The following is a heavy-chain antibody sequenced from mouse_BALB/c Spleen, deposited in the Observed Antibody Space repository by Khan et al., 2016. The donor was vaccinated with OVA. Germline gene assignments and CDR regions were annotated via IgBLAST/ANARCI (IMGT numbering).Heavy chain of an antibody. D-gene: IGHD2-14*01. J-gene: IGHJ3*01. CDR3: GMDGAYHRNDGWVAY. CDR2: INPSNGYT. CDR1: GYTFTSYT. V-gene: IGHV1-4*01. Sequence: QVQLKQSGAELARPGASVKMSCKASGYTFTSYTIHWIKLRPGQGLAWIGYINPSNGYTNYNQKFKDKATLTADKSSTTAYMELSSLTSDDAAFNNWGMDGAYHRNDGWVAYWGQGTLVTVSA.